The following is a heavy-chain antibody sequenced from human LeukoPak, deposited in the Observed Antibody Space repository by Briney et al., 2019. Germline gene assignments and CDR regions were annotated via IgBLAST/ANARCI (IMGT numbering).Heavy chain of an antibody. CDR3: ATPLGGSGYYFDY. D-gene: IGHD3-22*01. Sequence: AASVKVSCKASGGTFSIYAISWVRQAPGQGLEWMGGIIPIFGTANYAQKFQGRVTITADESTSTAYMELSSLRSEDTAVYYCATPLGGSGYYFDYWGQGTLVTVSS. CDR2: IIPIFGTA. V-gene: IGHV1-69*13. J-gene: IGHJ4*02. CDR1: GGTFSIYA.